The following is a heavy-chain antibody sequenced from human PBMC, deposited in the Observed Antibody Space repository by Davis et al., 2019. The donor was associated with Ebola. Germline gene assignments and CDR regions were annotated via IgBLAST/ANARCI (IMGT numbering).Heavy chain of an antibody. CDR3: ARIGVVVAATNAYYYYYGMDV. D-gene: IGHD2-15*01. CDR1: GGSFSGYY. Sequence: MPSETLSLTCAVYGGSFSGYYWSWIRQPPGKGLEWIGEINHSGSTNYNPSLKSRVTISVDTSKNQFSLKLSSVTAADTAVYYCARIGVVVAATNAYYYYYGMDVWGQGTTVTVSS. J-gene: IGHJ6*02. CDR2: INHSGST. V-gene: IGHV4-34*01.